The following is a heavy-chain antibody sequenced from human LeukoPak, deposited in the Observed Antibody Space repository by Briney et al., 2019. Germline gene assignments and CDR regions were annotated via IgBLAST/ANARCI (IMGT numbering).Heavy chain of an antibody. V-gene: IGHV1-18*01. J-gene: IGHJ6*02. D-gene: IGHD6-19*01. CDR3: ARDIYVAGNYYYYGMDV. CDR1: GGTFSSYA. CDR2: ISAYNGNT. Sequence: GASVKVSCKASGGTFSSYAISWVRQAPGQGLEWMGWISAYNGNTNYAQKLQGRVTMTTDTSTSTAYKELRSLRSDDTAVYYCARDIYVAGNYYYYGMDVWGQGTTVTVSS.